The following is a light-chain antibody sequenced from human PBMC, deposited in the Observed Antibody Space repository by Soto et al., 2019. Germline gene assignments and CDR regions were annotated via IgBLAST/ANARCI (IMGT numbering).Light chain of an antibody. V-gene: IGKV3-15*01. J-gene: IGKJ1*01. CDR3: QHYNNWPPWT. Sequence: IVMTQSPATLPVSPGERATLSCRASQSVSTNVAWYQQKPGQAPRLLIYGASTRATGVPARFSGSGSGTEFTLTISGLLSEDFVVYYCQHYNNWPPWTFGQGTKVEIK. CDR2: GAS. CDR1: QSVSTN.